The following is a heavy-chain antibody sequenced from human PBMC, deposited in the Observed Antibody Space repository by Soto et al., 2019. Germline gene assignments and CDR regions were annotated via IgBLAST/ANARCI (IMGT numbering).Heavy chain of an antibody. Sequence: PGGSLRLSCAASGFTFSSYEMNWVRQAPGKGLEWVSYISSTGSTIYYADSAKGRFTISRDNAKNSLFLQMNSLRAEDTAVYYCAPLVVAATDEARDFDYWGQGTLVTVSS. J-gene: IGHJ4*02. V-gene: IGHV3-48*03. CDR3: APLVVAATDEARDFDY. CDR2: ISSTGSTI. CDR1: GFTFSSYE. D-gene: IGHD2-15*01.